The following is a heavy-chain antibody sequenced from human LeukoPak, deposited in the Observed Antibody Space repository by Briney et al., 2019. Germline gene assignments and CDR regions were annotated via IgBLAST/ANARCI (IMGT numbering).Heavy chain of an antibody. V-gene: IGHV3-23*01. CDR1: GFTFDEHD. CDR2: LTNSGGSSVVT. J-gene: IGHJ4*02. Sequence: PGGSLRLSCAASGFTFDEHDMYWVRQVPGKGLEWVSALTNSGGSSVVTYYADSVKGRFIISRDNSKSTLYLQLSSLRAEDTAVYYCAKAMSTDHYDSRGFYRIDFDSWGQGTLVTVSS. CDR3: AKAMSTDHYDSRGFYRIDFDS. D-gene: IGHD3-22*01.